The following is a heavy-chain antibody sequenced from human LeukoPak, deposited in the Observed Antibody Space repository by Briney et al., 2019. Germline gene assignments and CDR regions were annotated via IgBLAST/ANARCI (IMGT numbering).Heavy chain of an antibody. J-gene: IGHJ5*02. V-gene: IGHV4-39*01. CDR1: GGSISSSSYY. CDR3: ARTHNNWNYGWGTSVVNWFDP. D-gene: IGHD1-7*01. Sequence: SETLSLTCTVSGGSISSSSYYWGWIRQPPGKGLEWIGSIYYSGSTYYNPSLKSRVTISVDTSKNQFSLKLSSVTAADTAVYYCARTHNNWNYGWGTSVVNWFDPWGQGSLVTVSS. CDR2: IYYSGST.